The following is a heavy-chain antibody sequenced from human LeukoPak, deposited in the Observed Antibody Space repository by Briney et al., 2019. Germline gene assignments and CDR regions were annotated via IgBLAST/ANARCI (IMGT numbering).Heavy chain of an antibody. J-gene: IGHJ3*01. CDR2: IFHSGSI. D-gene: IGHD3-22*01. V-gene: IGHV4-38-2*01. CDR3: ARMGISYYYDSSTYYPTAFDV. Sequence: PSETLSLTCVVSGYSITSGYYWGWIRQSPGRGLEWIATIFHSGSIYYNPSLKSRVTLSVDTSKNEFTLKLNSLTAADTAVYYCARMGISYYYDSSTYYPTAFDVWGQGTMVSVSS. CDR1: GYSITSGYY.